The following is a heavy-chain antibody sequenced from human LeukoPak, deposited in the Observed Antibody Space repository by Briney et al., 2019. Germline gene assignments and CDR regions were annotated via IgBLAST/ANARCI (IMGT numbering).Heavy chain of an antibody. CDR2: ISWNSGSI. D-gene: IGHD3-22*01. CDR3: AKDRDYDSSGHYLGGDAFDI. J-gene: IGHJ3*02. Sequence: SLRLSCAASGFTFDDYAMHWVRQAPGKGLEWVSGISWNSGSIGYADSVKGRFTISRDNAKNSLYLQMNSLRAEDTALYYCAKDRDYDSSGHYLGGDAFDIWGQGTMVTVSS. CDR1: GFTFDDYA. V-gene: IGHV3-9*01.